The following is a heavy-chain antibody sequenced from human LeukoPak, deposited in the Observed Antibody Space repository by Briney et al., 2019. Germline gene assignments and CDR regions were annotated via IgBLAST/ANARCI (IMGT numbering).Heavy chain of an antibody. CDR3: AKGGGYEAQYYYYYSDV. CDR1: GFTFISYG. CDR2: IRYDGSNK. V-gene: IGHV3-30*02. Sequence: HPGGSLRLSCAASGFTFISYGMYWVRQAPGKGLESVAFIRYDGSNKYYADSVKGRFTVSRDNSKNTLCLQMKSLRAEDTAVYYCAKGGGYEAQYYYYYSDVWGKGTTVTISS. J-gene: IGHJ6*03. D-gene: IGHD5-12*01.